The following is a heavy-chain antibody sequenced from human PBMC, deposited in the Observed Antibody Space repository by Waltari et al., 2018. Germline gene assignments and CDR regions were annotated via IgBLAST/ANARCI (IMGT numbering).Heavy chain of an antibody. CDR3: ARHINFWSGYYFDS. Sequence: QLQLQESGPPLVKPSETLSLPCTVSGPSLDNTTHYWGWVRQPPGKGLEWIGSIYYTGTTYYNPSLKSRMTISADTSKTQFSLRLSSVTATDTAVYYCARHINFWSGYYFDSWGQGTLVTVSS. CDR1: GPSLDNTTHY. J-gene: IGHJ4*02. V-gene: IGHV4-39*01. D-gene: IGHD3-3*01. CDR2: IYYTGTT.